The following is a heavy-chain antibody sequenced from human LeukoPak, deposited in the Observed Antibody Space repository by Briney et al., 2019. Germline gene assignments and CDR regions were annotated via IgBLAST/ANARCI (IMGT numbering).Heavy chain of an antibody. V-gene: IGHV3-7*01. CDR1: GFIFSSYW. D-gene: IGHD3-22*01. Sequence: GGSLRLSCAASGFIFSSYWMSWVRQAPGKGLEWVANIKQDGSEKYYVDSVKGRFTISRDNAKNSLYLQMNSLRAEDTAVYYCARDDSSGYYYLYYYYYYMDVWGKGTTVTISS. J-gene: IGHJ6*03. CDR3: ARDDSSGYYYLYYYYYYMDV. CDR2: IKQDGSEK.